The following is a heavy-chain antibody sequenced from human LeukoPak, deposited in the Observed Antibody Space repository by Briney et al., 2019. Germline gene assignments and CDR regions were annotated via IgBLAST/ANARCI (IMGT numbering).Heavy chain of an antibody. V-gene: IGHV3-23*01. Sequence: TGGSLRLSCAASGFTLSSYAMSWVRQAPGKGLEWISAISGSGGSTYYADSVKGRFTISRDNSKNTLYLQMNSLRAEDTAVYYCANLEGAAGTAFDYWGQGTLVTVSS. CDR3: ANLEGAAGTAFDY. CDR1: GFTLSSYA. J-gene: IGHJ4*02. D-gene: IGHD6-13*01. CDR2: ISGSGGST.